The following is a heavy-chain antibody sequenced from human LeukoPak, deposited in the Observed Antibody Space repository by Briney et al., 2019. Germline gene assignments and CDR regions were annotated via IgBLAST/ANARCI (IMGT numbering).Heavy chain of an antibody. CDR1: GCSFTSYW. J-gene: IGHJ4*02. V-gene: IGHV5-51*01. D-gene: IGHD5-12*01. CDR3: ARQGGYDYGRPSYFDY. CDR2: IYPGDSDT. Sequence: GGALQISCQGSGCSFTSYWIGWVRPMPGKGLEGMGIIYPGDSDTRYSPSFQGQVTISADKSISTAYLQWSSLKASDTAMYYCARQGGYDYGRPSYFDYWGQGTLVTVSS.